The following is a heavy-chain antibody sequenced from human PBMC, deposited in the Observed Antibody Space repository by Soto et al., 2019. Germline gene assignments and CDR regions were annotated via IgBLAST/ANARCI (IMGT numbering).Heavy chain of an antibody. Sequence: GGSLRLSCAGSGFTFSSYSMNWVRQAPGKGLEWVSSISSSSSYIYYADSVKGRFTISRDNAKNSLYLQMNSLRAEDTAVYYCVRDRLLWFGELPPHTAFDIWGQGTMVTVSS. CDR2: ISSSSSYI. V-gene: IGHV3-21*01. CDR3: VRDRLLWFGELPPHTAFDI. CDR1: GFTFSSYS. J-gene: IGHJ3*02. D-gene: IGHD3-10*01.